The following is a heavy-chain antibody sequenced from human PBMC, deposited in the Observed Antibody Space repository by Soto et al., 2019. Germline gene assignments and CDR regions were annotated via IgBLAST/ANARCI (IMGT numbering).Heavy chain of an antibody. CDR2: ISGSGGST. V-gene: IGHV3-23*01. CDR3: APRDIVVVVAASYYGMDV. D-gene: IGHD2-15*01. Sequence: PGGSLRLSCAASGFTFSSYAMSWVRQAPGKGLEWVSAISGSGGSTYYADSVKGRFTISRDNSKNTLYLQMNSLRAEDTAVYYCAPRDIVVVVAASYYGMDVWGQGTTVTVSS. J-gene: IGHJ6*02. CDR1: GFTFSSYA.